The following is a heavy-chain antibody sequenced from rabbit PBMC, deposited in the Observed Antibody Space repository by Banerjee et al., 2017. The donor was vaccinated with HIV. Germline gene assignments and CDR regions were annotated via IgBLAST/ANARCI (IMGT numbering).Heavy chain of an antibody. J-gene: IGHJ4*01. D-gene: IGHD4-1*01. CDR3: ARDLAGVIGWNFNF. V-gene: IGHV1S45*01. CDR2: IYVGSSGST. CDR1: GFSFSSSYY. Sequence: QEQLEESGGDLVKPGASLTLTCTASGFSFSSSYYMCWVRQAPGKGLEWIGCIYVGSSGSTYYASWAKGRFTISKTSSTTVTLQMTSLTAADTATYFCARDLAGVIGWNFNFWGPGTLVTVS.